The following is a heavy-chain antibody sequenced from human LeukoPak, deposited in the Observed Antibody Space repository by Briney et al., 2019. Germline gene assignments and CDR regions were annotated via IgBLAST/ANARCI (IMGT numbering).Heavy chain of an antibody. CDR2: IYSSGST. V-gene: IGHV3-53*04. D-gene: IGHD6-6*01. CDR1: GFSVSSDY. Sequence: PGGSLRLSCAASGFSVSSDYINWFRQAPGKGLEWVSVIYSSGSTYYADSVEGRFTISRHTSENTLYLHMNNLRPEDTAVCYCVRATSSLAFDIWGQGTEVTVSS. CDR3: VRATSSLAFDI. J-gene: IGHJ3*02.